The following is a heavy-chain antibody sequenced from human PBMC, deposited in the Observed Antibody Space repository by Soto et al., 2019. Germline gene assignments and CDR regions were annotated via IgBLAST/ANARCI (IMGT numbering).Heavy chain of an antibody. CDR2: ISGNSGSL. CDR1: GFIFDDYA. J-gene: IGHJ6*02. D-gene: IGHD5-18*01. Sequence: EVQLVESGGGLVQPGRSLRLSCAASGFIFDDYAMHWVRQAPGKGLEWVSVISGNSGSLGYADSVKGRFTISRDNAKNSLYLQMNRRRAEETALYYCAKDRYSSSAYYYYGMDGWGQGTTVTVSS. V-gene: IGHV3-9*01. CDR3: AKDRYSSSAYYYYGMDG.